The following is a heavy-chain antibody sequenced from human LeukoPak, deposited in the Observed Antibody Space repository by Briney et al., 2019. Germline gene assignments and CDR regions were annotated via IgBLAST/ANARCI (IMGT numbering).Heavy chain of an antibody. V-gene: IGHV4-59*01. CDR2: IYHSGDT. Sequence: SETLSLTCTVSGGSISSFYWNWIRQPPGKGLEWIAYIYHSGDTRYNPSLKSRVTISVDTSRSQFSLKLSSVTAADTAVYYCARGGYSGSDWTTWGQGTRVTVSS. D-gene: IGHD5-12*01. J-gene: IGHJ5*02. CDR3: ARGGYSGSDWTT. CDR1: GGSISSFY.